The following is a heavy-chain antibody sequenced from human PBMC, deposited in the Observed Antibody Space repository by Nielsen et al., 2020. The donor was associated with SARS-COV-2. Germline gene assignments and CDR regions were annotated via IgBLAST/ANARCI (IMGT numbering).Heavy chain of an antibody. V-gene: IGHV3-30-3*01. D-gene: IGHD3-16*01. CDR1: GFTFSSYA. CDR2: ISYDGSNK. J-gene: IGHJ3*02. CDR3: ARDSFFLGELPPFDI. Sequence: GGSLRLSCAASGFTFSSYAMHWVRQAPGKGLEWVAVISYDGSNKYYADSVKGRFTISRDNSKNTLYLQMNSLRAEDTAVYYCARDSFFLGELPPFDIWGQGTMVTVSS.